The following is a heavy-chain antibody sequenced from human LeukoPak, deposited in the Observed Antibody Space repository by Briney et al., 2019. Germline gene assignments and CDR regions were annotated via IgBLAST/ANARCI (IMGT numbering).Heavy chain of an antibody. J-gene: IGHJ5*02. CDR3: ATFGGLDFNIAAEGHWFDP. Sequence: GASVKVSCKVSGYTLTELSMHWVRQAPGKGLEWMGGFDPEDGETIYAQKFQGRVTMTEDTSTDTAYMELSSLRSEDTAVYYCATFGGLDFNIAAEGHWFDPWGQGTLVTVSS. CDR2: FDPEDGET. D-gene: IGHD6-13*01. CDR1: GYTLTELS. V-gene: IGHV1-24*01.